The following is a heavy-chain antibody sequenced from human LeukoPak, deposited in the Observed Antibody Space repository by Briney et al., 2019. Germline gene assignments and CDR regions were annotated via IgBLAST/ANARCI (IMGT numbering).Heavy chain of an antibody. CDR3: ARILAVAGTSNWFDP. Sequence: GESLKISCKGSGYSFTSYWIGWARQMPGKGLEWMGIIYPGDSDTRYSPSFQGQVTISADKSISTAYLQWSSLKASDTAMYYCARILAVAGTSNWFDPWGQGTLVTVSS. CDR2: IYPGDSDT. CDR1: GYSFTSYW. D-gene: IGHD6-19*01. J-gene: IGHJ5*02. V-gene: IGHV5-51*01.